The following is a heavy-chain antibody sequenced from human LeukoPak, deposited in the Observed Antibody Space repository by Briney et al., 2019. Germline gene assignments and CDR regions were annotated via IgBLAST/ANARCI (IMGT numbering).Heavy chain of an antibody. J-gene: IGHJ4*02. CDR3: AKEGLLGGYYLDL. V-gene: IGHV3-23*01. CDR1: GFTFSRYS. D-gene: IGHD2-8*02. Sequence: PGRSLRLSCAASGFTFSRYSMGWVRQAPGGGLDWVSTIGGRGDTTFYADSVKGRFTISRDNSKDTVYLQMNSLGAEDTAVYYCAKEGLLGGYYLDLWGQGTLVTVSS. CDR2: IGGRGDTT.